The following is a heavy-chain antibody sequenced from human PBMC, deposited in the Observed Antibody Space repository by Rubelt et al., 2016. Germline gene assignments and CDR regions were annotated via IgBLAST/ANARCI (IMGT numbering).Heavy chain of an antibody. V-gene: IGHV4-38-2*02. CDR3: ARVARRVAGTLQPAINS. Sequence: QLQLQESGPGLVKPSETLSLTCTVSGYSISTYYWGWIRQPPGKGLEWIGGIYHSGSTYYNPSLKSRFTLSVNTSKNQFSLTRGSVTAADTAVYDCARVARRVAGTLQPAINSWGQGTLVTVSS. D-gene: IGHD6-19*01. CDR1: GYSISTYY. J-gene: IGHJ4*02. CDR2: IYHSGST.